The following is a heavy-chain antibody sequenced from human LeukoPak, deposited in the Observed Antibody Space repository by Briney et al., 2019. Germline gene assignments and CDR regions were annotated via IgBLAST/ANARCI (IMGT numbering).Heavy chain of an antibody. D-gene: IGHD3-3*01. CDR3: AIGLDFWSGFRPSDP. V-gene: IGHV1-2*06. CDR2: INPNSGGT. Sequence: GASVKVSCKASGYTFTGYYMHWVRQAPGQGLEWMGRINPNSGGTNYAQKFQGRVTMTRGTSISTAYMELSRLRSDDTAVYYCAIGLDFWSGFRPSDPWGQGTLVTVSS. J-gene: IGHJ5*02. CDR1: GYTFTGYY.